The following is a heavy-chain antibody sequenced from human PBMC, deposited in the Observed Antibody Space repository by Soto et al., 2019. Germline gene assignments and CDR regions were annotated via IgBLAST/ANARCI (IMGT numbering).Heavy chain of an antibody. J-gene: IGHJ4*01. CDR1: GGSFSTYA. CDR3: ATGFWRRPIAHYFDY. D-gene: IGHD3-3*01. V-gene: IGHV1-69*06. CDR2: IIPLFGTE. Sequence: QVHLVQSGAEVKKPGSSVKVSCKASGGSFSTYAINWLRQAPGQGLEWMGGIIPLFGTENYAQNFQDRFTLTADKSTTTAYMEVRSLTSEDTAVYYCATGFWRRPIAHYFDYWGQGTLVTFSS.